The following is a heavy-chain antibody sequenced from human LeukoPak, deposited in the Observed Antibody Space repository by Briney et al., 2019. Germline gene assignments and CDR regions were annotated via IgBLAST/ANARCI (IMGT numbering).Heavy chain of an antibody. D-gene: IGHD6-13*01. Sequence: GGSLRLSCAASGFTFSSYEMNWVRQAPGKGLEWVSYISSSGSTIYYADSVKGRFTISRDNAKNSLYLQMNSLRAEDMALYYCAKDIYGGAAAGTFDYWGQGTLVTVSS. CDR1: GFTFSSYE. CDR3: AKDIYGGAAAGTFDY. CDR2: ISSSGSTI. J-gene: IGHJ4*02. V-gene: IGHV3-48*03.